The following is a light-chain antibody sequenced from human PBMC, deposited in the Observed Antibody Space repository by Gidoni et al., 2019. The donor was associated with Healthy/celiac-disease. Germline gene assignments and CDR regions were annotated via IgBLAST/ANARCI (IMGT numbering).Light chain of an antibody. V-gene: IGKV3-11*01. CDR3: QQRSNWRGVT. J-gene: IGKJ3*01. CDR2: DAS. CDR1: QSVSSY. Sequence: EIVLTQSPATLSLSPGERATLSCRASQSVSSYLAWSQQKPGQAPRLLIYDASNRATGIPARFSGSGSGTDFTLTISSLEPEDFAVYYCQQRSNWRGVTFGPGTKVDIK.